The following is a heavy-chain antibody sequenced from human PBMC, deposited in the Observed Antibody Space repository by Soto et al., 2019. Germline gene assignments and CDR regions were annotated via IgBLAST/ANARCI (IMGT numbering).Heavy chain of an antibody. V-gene: IGHV1-46*03. Sequence: GASVKVSCKASGYTFTSYYMHWVRQAPGQGLEWMGIINPSGGSTSYAQKFQGRVTMTRDTSTSTVYMELSSLRSEDTAVYYCAVGEGMITFGGVIAKNPEPVGPLTFDIWGQGTMVTVSS. CDR1: GYTFTSYY. CDR3: AVGEGMITFGGVIAKNPEPVGPLTFDI. CDR2: INPSGGST. D-gene: IGHD3-16*02. J-gene: IGHJ3*02.